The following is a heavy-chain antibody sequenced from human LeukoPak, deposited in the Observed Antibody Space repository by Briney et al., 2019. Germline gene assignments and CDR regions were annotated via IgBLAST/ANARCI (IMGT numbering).Heavy chain of an antibody. CDR2: ISAYNGNT. CDR1: GYTFTSYG. D-gene: IGHD5-18*01. V-gene: IGHV1-18*01. CDR3: ARDTAMAPNWYFDL. J-gene: IGHJ2*01. Sequence: ASVKVSCKASGYTFTSYGISWVRQAPGQGLEWMGWISAYNGNTNYAQRLQGRVTMTTDTSTSTAYMELRSLRSDDTAVYYCARDTAMAPNWYFDLWGRGTLVTVSS.